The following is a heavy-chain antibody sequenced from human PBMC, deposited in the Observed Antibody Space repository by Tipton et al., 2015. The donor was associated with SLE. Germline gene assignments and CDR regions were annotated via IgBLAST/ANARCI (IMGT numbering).Heavy chain of an antibody. CDR1: GFTFSSYS. D-gene: IGHD3-16*01. CDR3: ASWGSFDP. V-gene: IGHV3-21*01. CDR2: ISSSSSYI. Sequence: SLRLSCAASGFTFSSYSMNWVRQAPGKGLEWVSSISSSSSYIYYAESVKGRFTISRDNAKNSLYLQMNSLRAEDTAVYYCASWGSFDPWGQGTLVTVSS. J-gene: IGHJ5*02.